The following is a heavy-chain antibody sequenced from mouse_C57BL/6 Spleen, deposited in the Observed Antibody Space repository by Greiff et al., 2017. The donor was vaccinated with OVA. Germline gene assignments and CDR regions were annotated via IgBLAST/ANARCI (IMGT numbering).Heavy chain of an antibody. CDR1: GYSITSGYY. V-gene: IGHV3-6*01. J-gene: IGHJ1*03. CDR2: ISYDGSN. D-gene: IGHD1-1*01. Sequence: EVKLEESGPGLVKPSQSLSLTCSVTGYSITSGYYWNWIRQFPGNKLEWMGYISYDGSNNYNPSLKNRISITRDTSKNQFFLKLNSVTTEDTATYNCAKDRVYNGSRWYIDVWGTGTTVTVSS. CDR3: AKDRVYNGSRWYIDV.